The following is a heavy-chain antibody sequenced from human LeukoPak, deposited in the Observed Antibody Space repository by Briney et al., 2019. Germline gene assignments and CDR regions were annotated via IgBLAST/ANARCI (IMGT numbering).Heavy chain of an antibody. J-gene: IGHJ4*02. D-gene: IGHD3-22*01. CDR2: ISGSGGST. CDR1: GFSFSNHP. V-gene: IGHV3-23*01. CDR3: AKAELFEGIGYYYPSAFDY. Sequence: GGSLRLSCAASGFSFSNHPMSWVRQAPGRGLEWVSAISGSGGSTYYVDSVKGRFTISRDNSKNTLYLQMNSLRAEDTAVYYCAKAELFEGIGYYYPSAFDYWGQGTQVTVSS.